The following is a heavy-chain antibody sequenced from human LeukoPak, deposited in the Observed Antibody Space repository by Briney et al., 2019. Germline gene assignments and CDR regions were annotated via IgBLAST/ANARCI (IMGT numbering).Heavy chain of an antibody. J-gene: IGHJ4*02. CDR2: IVVGSGNT. D-gene: IGHD2-15*01. CDR1: GFTFTSSA. CDR3: AAYCSRGSCYPRSYFDY. V-gene: IGHV1-58*01. Sequence: SVKVSCKASGFTFTSSAVQWVRQARGQRLEWIGWIVVGSGNTNYAQKFQERVTITRDMSTSTAYMELSSLRSEDTAVYYCAAYCSRGSCYPRSYFDYWGQGTLVTVSS.